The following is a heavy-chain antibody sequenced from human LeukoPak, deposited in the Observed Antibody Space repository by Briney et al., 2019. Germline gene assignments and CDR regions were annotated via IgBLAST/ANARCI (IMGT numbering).Heavy chain of an antibody. CDR1: GFTFSIYS. CDR2: ISSSSSYI. V-gene: IGHV3-21*01. D-gene: IGHD3-22*01. Sequence: PGRSLTLLCAPSGFTFSIYSMNWVRHAPRKGLEWVSSISSSSSYIYYANAVKGRFTISRDNAKNSLYLQMNSLRAEDTAVYYCARDEDSSGYSFYWGQGTLVTVSS. J-gene: IGHJ4*02. CDR3: ARDEDSSGYSFY.